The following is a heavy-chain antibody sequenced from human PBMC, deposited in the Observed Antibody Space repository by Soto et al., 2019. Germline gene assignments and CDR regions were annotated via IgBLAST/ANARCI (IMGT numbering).Heavy chain of an antibody. CDR2: ISSSSSTI. Sequence: EVQLVESGGGLVQPGGSLRLSCAASGFTFSSYSMNWVRQAPGKGLEWVSYISSSSSTIYYADSVKGRFTISRDNAKNSLYLQMNSRRAEDTAVYYCARFSPVVPAAMSGFDYWGQGTLVTVSS. D-gene: IGHD2-2*01. CDR3: ARFSPVVPAAMSGFDY. J-gene: IGHJ4*02. V-gene: IGHV3-48*01. CDR1: GFTFSSYS.